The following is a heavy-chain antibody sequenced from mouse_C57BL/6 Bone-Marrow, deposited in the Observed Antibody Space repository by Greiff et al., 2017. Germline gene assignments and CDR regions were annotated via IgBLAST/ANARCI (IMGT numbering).Heavy chain of an antibody. CDR1: GYTFTDYY. CDR3: ERAKYDYDWYYAMDY. J-gene: IGHJ4*01. CDR2: INPNNGGT. Sequence: VQLQQSGPELVKPGASVKISCKASGYTFTDYYMNWVKQSHGKSLEWIGDINPNNGGTSYNQKFKGKATLTVDTSSSTAYMELRSLTSEDSAVYYCERAKYDYDWYYAMDYWGQGTSVTVSS. D-gene: IGHD2-4*01. V-gene: IGHV1-26*01.